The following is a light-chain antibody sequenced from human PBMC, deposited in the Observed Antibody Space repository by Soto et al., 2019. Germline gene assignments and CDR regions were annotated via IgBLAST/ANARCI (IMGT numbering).Light chain of an antibody. Sequence: ENVLTQSPDTLSLSPGETASLYCRARESVTNNYLAWYSQKPGQATRLLIYAASTRATGIPDRFSGSGSGTDFTLTISRLDPEDFAVYYCLQYGISRTFGQGTRLEIK. V-gene: IGKV3-20*01. CDR3: LQYGISRT. CDR2: AAS. CDR1: ESVTNNY. J-gene: IGKJ2*01.